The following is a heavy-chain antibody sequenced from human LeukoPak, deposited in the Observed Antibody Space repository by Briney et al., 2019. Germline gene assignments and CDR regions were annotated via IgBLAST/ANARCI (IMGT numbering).Heavy chain of an antibody. D-gene: IGHD1-26*01. CDR1: GFTFSSYS. V-gene: IGHV3-21*04. CDR3: ATRSGSYPYYFDY. CDR2: ISSSSSYI. J-gene: IGHJ4*02. Sequence: PGGSLRLSCAASGFTFSSYSMNWVRQAPGKGLEWVSSISSSSSYIYYADSVRGRFTISRDNSKNTLYLQMNSLRAEDTAVYYCATRSGSYPYYFDYWGQGTLVTVSS.